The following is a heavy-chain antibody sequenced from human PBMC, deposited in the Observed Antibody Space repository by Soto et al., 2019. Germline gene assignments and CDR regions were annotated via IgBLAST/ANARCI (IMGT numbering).Heavy chain of an antibody. V-gene: IGHV3-23*01. D-gene: IGHD3-10*01. CDR3: AKVRGGSGSLTPLVDF. Sequence: EVQLLESGGGLVQPGGSLRLSCAASGFTFNNYAMTWVRQAPGKGLEWVSAISGGGDTTSYADSVKGRFTVSRDGSKNTLYLQMSSLRAEDTALYYFAKVRGGSGSLTPLVDFWGQGTLVTVSS. CDR2: ISGGGDTT. CDR1: GFTFNNYA. J-gene: IGHJ4*02.